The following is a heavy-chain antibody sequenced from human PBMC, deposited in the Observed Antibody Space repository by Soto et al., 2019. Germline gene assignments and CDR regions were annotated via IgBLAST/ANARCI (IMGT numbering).Heavy chain of an antibody. D-gene: IGHD6-6*01. CDR2: IGAYDGST. V-gene: IGHV1-18*04. Sequence: QIQLVQSGAEVKKPGASVRVSCKAPGYTFTTSGITWVHQALAQGLRGMGWIGAYDGSTNYAQNLQGRVSMTTDSSTSTAYMDLRSLRSDDTAVYYCARDPASAYSSSSFDYWGQGTLVTVSS. CDR3: ARDPASAYSSSSFDY. J-gene: IGHJ4*02. CDR1: GYTFTTSG.